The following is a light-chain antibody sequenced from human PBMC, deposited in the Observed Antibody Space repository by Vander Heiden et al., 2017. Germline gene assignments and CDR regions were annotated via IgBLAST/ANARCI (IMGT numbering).Light chain of an antibody. CDR3: QQYGSSPRT. Sequence: IVLTQSPGTLSWSPGERATLSCRASQIVSNTYLAWYQQKPGQAPRLLLYGASSRATGIPDRFSGSGYGTDFTLTISRLEPEDFAVYYCQQYGSSPRTFGQGTKVEIK. V-gene: IGKV3-20*01. J-gene: IGKJ1*01. CDR2: GAS. CDR1: QIVSNTY.